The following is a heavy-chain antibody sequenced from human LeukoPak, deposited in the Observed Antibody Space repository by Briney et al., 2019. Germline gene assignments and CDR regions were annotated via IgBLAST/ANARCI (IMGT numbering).Heavy chain of an antibody. CDR2: ISAYNGNT. CDR1: GYTFTSYG. D-gene: IGHD5-18*01. V-gene: IGHV1-18*01. J-gene: IGHJ5*02. Sequence: ASVKVSCKASGYTFTSYGISWVRQAPGQGLEWMGWISAYNGNTNYAQKFQGRVTITADESTSTAYMELSSLRSEDTAVYYCARGGNSYGAGNWFDPWGQGTLVTVSS. CDR3: ARGGNSYGAGNWFDP.